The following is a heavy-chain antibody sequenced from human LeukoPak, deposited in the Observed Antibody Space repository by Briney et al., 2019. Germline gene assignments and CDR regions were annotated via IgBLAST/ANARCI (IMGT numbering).Heavy chain of an antibody. V-gene: IGHV1-69*04. CDR1: GGTFSSYA. CDR2: IIPILGIA. CDR3: ARVGSAGYYDSSGYYPFDY. Sequence: SVKVSCKASGGTFSSYAISWVRQAPGQGLEWMGRIIPILGIANYAQKFQGRVTITADKSTSTAYMELSSLRSEDTAVYYCARVGSAGYYDSSGYYPFDYWSQGTLVTVSS. D-gene: IGHD3-22*01. J-gene: IGHJ4*02.